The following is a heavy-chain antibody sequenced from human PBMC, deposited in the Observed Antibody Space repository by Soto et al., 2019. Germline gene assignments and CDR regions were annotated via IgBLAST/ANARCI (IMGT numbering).Heavy chain of an antibody. J-gene: IGHJ6*02. Sequence: EVRLVESGGGLVQPGGSLKLSCAASVFTFSGTAMHWVRQASGKGLEWVGRVRTRANNYATAYAASVKGRFTISRDDSKNTAYLQMNSLKPEDTAVYYCSRTDALDVWGQGTTVTVSS. CDR2: VRTRANNYAT. V-gene: IGHV3-73*02. CDR3: SRTDALDV. CDR1: VFTFSGTA.